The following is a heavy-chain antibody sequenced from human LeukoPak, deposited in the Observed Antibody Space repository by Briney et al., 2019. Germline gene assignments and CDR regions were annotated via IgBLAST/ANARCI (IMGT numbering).Heavy chain of an antibody. CDR1: GGSISSYY. V-gene: IGHV4-34*01. J-gene: IGHJ4*02. CDR3: ARGSLWFGELRY. Sequence: PSETLSLTCTVSGGSISSYYWSWIRQPPGKGLEWIGEINHSGSTNYNPSLKSRVTISVDTSKNQFSLKLSSVTAADTAVYYCARGSLWFGELRYWGQGTLVTVSS. D-gene: IGHD3-10*01. CDR2: INHSGST.